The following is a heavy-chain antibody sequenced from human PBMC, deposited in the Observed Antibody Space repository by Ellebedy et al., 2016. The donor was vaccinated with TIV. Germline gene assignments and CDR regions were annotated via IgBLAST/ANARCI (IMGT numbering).Heavy chain of an antibody. J-gene: IGHJ6*02. V-gene: IGHV1-69*04. CDR1: GGTFSSYA. CDR2: IIPIIGVP. CDR3: ARALSQPYALDV. D-gene: IGHD2/OR15-2a*01. Sequence: ASVKVSCKASGGTFSSYAISWVRQAPGQGLEWMGRIIPIIGVPNYALKFQGRVSITADKSTSTAYMELDGLTSEDTAVYYCARALSQPYALDVWGQGTTVTVS.